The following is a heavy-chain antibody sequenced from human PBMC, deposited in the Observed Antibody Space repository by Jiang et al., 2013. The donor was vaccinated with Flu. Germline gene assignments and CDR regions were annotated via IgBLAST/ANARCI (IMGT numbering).Heavy chain of an antibody. CDR2: INHSGST. D-gene: IGHD6-19*01. J-gene: IGHJ5*02. CDR1: GGSFSGYY. V-gene: IGHV4-34*01. CDR3: ARGRVAVAVLWFDP. Sequence: LLKPSETLSLTCAVYGGSFSGYYWSWIRQPPGKGLEWIGEINHSGSTNYNPSLKSRVTISVDTSKNQFSLKLSSVTAADTAVYYCARGRVAVAVLWFDPWGQGNPGHRLL.